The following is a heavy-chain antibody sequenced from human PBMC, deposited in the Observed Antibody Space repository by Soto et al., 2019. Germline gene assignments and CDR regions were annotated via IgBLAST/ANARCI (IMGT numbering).Heavy chain of an antibody. J-gene: IGHJ5*02. Sequence: GGSLRLSCAASEFTFSSYAMSWVSPAPGKGLEWVSAITGSGGSTYYADSVKGRFTISRDNSKNTLYLQMNSLRAEHTAVYYCANSPPNYGSGSYPWGQGPLVTVSS. CDR1: EFTFSSYA. CDR3: ANSPPNYGSGSYP. CDR2: ITGSGGST. D-gene: IGHD3-10*01. V-gene: IGHV3-23*01.